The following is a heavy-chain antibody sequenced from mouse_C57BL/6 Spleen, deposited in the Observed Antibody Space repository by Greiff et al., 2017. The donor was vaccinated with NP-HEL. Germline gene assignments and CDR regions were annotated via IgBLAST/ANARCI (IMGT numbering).Heavy chain of an antibody. CDR1: GYTFTSYW. CDR3: ARGGPATEGCFDY. CDR2: IDPSDSYT. Sequence: VQLQQSGAELVMPGASVKLSCKASGYTFTSYWMHWVKQRPGQGLEWIGEIDPSDSYTNYNQKFKGKSTLTVEKSSSTAYMQLSSLTSEDSAVYYCARGGPATEGCFDYWGQGTTLTVSS. D-gene: IGHD1-1*01. V-gene: IGHV1-69*01. J-gene: IGHJ2*01.